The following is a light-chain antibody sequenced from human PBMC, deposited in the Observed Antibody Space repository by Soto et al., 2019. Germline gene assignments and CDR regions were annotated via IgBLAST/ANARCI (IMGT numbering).Light chain of an antibody. CDR3: QQYATSPYS. Sequence: EIVLTQSPGTLSLSPGEGATLSCRASQSVRSNYLAWYQQKPGQAPRLLIYGASSRATGLPDRFSGSGSGTDFTLTIYRLEPEDFAVYYCQQYATSPYSFGQGTKLEIK. CDR1: QSVRSNY. CDR2: GAS. V-gene: IGKV3-20*01. J-gene: IGKJ2*01.